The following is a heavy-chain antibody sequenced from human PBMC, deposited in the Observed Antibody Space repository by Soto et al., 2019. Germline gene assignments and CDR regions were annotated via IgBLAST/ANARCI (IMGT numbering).Heavy chain of an antibody. J-gene: IGHJ4*02. CDR1: GFTFSSYW. CDR2: ISGSGGRT. V-gene: IGHV3-23*01. Sequence: GGSLRLSCAASGFTFSSYWMSWVRQAPGKGLEWVSAISGSGGRTYYADSMKGRFTISRDNSKNTLYLEMNSLRAEDTAVYYCAKDMTYYDSSGLFDYWGQRSLVTVSS. CDR3: AKDMTYYDSSGLFDY. D-gene: IGHD3-22*01.